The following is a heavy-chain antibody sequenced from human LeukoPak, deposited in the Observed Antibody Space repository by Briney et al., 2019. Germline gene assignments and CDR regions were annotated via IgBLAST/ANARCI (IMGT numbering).Heavy chain of an antibody. J-gene: IGHJ4*02. CDR1: GGSNSSSY. CDR3: AKDGAFWRH. CDR2: IFYSGGT. D-gene: IGHD4/OR15-4a*01. V-gene: IGHV4-59*01. Sequence: PSETLFLTCTVSGGSNSSSYGTWIRQPPGKGLEWIGYIFYSGGTNYNPSLKSRVTISVDTSRNQFSLKLSSVTAADTAVYYCAKDGAFWRHWGQGTLVTVSS.